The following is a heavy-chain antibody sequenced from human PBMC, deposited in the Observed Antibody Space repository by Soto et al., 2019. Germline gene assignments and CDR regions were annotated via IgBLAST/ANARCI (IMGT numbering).Heavy chain of an antibody. CDR1: GYTFTDYF. CDR2: INPNSRGT. Sequence: QVQLVQSGAEVKRPGASVKVSCKASGYTFTDYFKHWVRQAPGQGFEWMGWINPNSRGTNYAQKFQGRVTMTRDTSNSTAYMELRGLRSDDTAVYYCARVTLKAGNWFDPWGQGTLVTVSS. V-gene: IGHV1-2*02. J-gene: IGHJ5*02. CDR3: ARVTLKAGNWFDP.